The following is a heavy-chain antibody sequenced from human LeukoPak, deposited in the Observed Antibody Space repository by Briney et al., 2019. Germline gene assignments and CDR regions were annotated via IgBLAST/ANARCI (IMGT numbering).Heavy chain of an antibody. CDR2: INHSGST. D-gene: IGHD3-10*01. V-gene: IGHV4-34*01. Sequence: SETLPLTCAVYGGSFSGYYWSWIRQPPGKGLEWIGVINHSGSTNYNPSLKSRVTISVDTSKNQFSLKLSSVTAADTAVYYCARLPSYYGSGSSGADYWGQGTLVTVSS. J-gene: IGHJ4*02. CDR3: ARLPSYYGSGSSGADY. CDR1: GGSFSGYY.